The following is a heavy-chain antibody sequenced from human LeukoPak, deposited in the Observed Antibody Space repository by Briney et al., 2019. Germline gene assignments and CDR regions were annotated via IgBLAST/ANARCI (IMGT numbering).Heavy chain of an antibody. D-gene: IGHD3-3*01. J-gene: IGHJ6*03. CDR2: ISGSGYYT. Sequence: GGSLRLSCAASGFTFSNFAMSWVRQAPGKGLEWVSAISGSGYYTYYAESVKGRFTISRDNSKNTLYLHMNSLRADDTAVYYCAKMEGQRLYDYCMDVWGRGTTVTVSS. CDR1: GFTFSNFA. CDR3: AKMEGQRLYDYCMDV. V-gene: IGHV3-23*01.